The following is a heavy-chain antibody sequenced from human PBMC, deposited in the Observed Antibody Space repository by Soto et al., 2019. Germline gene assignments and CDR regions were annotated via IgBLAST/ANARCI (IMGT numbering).Heavy chain of an antibody. CDR1: GFSLRTSGVG. CDR2: IYWNDDK. Sequence: SGPTLVNPTQTLTLTCTFSGFSLRTSGVGVSWIRQPPGKVLEWLALIYWNDDKHYSPSLRSTLTVTKDTSKNQVVLTMTNMDPVDTATYYCARTLRSYDFLTGYYPPYFDFWGLGRLVTVSS. J-gene: IGHJ4*02. D-gene: IGHD3-9*01. CDR3: ARTLRSYDFLTGYYPPYFDF. V-gene: IGHV2-5*01.